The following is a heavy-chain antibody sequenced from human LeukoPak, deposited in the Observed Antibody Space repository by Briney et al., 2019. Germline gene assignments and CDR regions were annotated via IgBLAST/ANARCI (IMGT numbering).Heavy chain of an antibody. CDR3: ARYLPRDPAYCGGDCYQTLDY. CDR1: GYTFTSYG. D-gene: IGHD2-21*02. J-gene: IGHJ4*02. CDR2: ISAYNGNT. V-gene: IGHV1-18*01. Sequence: ASVKVSCTASGYTFTSYGISWVRQAPGQGLEWMGWISAYNGNTNYAQKLQGRVTMTTDTSTSTAYMELRSLRSDDTAVYYCARYLPRDPAYCGGDCYQTLDYWGQGTLVTVSS.